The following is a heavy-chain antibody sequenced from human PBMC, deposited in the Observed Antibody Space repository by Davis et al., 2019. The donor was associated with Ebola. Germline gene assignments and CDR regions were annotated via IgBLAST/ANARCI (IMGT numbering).Heavy chain of an antibody. D-gene: IGHD2-15*01. CDR1: GFTFSSYA. CDR3: VRGVVAATYSWFDP. J-gene: IGHJ5*02. Sequence: GESLKISCAASGFTFSSYAMSWVRQAPGKGLEWVAVISYDGSNKYYADSVKGRFTISRDNSKNTLYLQMNSLRAEDTAVYYCVRGVVAATYSWFDPWGQGTLVTVSS. CDR2: ISYDGSNK. V-gene: IGHV3-30*03.